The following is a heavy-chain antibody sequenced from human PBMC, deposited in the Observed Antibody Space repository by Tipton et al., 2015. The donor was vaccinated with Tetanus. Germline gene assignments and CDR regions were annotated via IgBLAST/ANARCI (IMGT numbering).Heavy chain of an antibody. CDR1: GYNLSHYS. CDR3: ARHTSGSYHAPFDY. CDR2: VDPRDSQA. J-gene: IGHJ4*02. V-gene: IGHV5-51*01. Sequence: QLVQSGAEVRKPGESLKISCQGSGYNLSHYSIGWVRQMPGRGLEWMGIVDPRDSQATYGPSFQGQVTISADKSISTAYLQWSSLKASDSAMYYCARHTSGSYHAPFDYWGQGTLVTVSS. D-gene: IGHD1-26*01.